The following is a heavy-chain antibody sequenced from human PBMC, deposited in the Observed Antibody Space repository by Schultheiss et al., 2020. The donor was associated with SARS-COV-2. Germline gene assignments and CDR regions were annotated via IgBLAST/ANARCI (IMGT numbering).Heavy chain of an antibody. D-gene: IGHD1-26*01. CDR1: GFTFSSYA. J-gene: IGHJ6*02. CDR2: ISGSGSST. CDR3: AKASGSYRYYYYGMDV. V-gene: IGHV3-23*01. Sequence: GGSLRLSCAASGFTFSSYAMSWVRQAPGKGLEWVSAISGSGSSTYYADSVKGRFTISRDNSKNTLYLQMNSLRAEDTAVYYCAKASGSYRYYYYGMDVWGQGTTVTVSS.